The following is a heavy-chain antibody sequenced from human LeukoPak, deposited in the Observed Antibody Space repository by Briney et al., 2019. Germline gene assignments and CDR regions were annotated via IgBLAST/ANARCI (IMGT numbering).Heavy chain of an antibody. CDR1: GFTFSNYA. V-gene: IGHV3-23*01. CDR3: AKDTSAWWYHRAYMNV. Sequence: PGGSLRLSCAASGFTFSNYAMSWVRQAPGGGLEWVSAISGSGDTTFHADSVKVRFTTSRDNSKNTLSLQMSGLRVEDSAVYFCAKDTSAWWYHRAYMNVWGTGTTVTVSS. D-gene: IGHD2-15*01. CDR2: ISGSGDTT. J-gene: IGHJ6*03.